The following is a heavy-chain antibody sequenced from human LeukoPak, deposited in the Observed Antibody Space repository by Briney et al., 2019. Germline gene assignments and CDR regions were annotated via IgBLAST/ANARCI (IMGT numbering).Heavy chain of an antibody. D-gene: IGHD4-23*01. CDR3: ARADGTNSGTNAFDV. Sequence: ASVKGSCKTSGYRFNVYDILWVRQAPGHGLDYVGWISTYTGRANYAQKFQGRVSVITDTSTSTAYLELTNLTSSDTGLYYCARADGTNSGTNAFDVWGLGTMVTVAS. J-gene: IGHJ3*01. CDR1: GYRFNVYD. CDR2: ISTYTGRA. V-gene: IGHV1-18*01.